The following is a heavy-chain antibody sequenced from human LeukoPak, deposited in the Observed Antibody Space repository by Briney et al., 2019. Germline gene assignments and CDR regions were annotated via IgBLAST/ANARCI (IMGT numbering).Heavy chain of an antibody. J-gene: IGHJ4*02. CDR3: ARDSAIPVSAGLPGY. V-gene: IGHV1-2*02. D-gene: IGHD2-2*02. Sequence: GASVKVSCKASGYTFTGYYIHWVRQAPGQGLEWMGCINPNSGGRNYAQKFQGRVTMTRDTSISTAYMELSRLRSDDTAIYYCARDSAIPVSAGLPGYWGQGTLVTVSS. CDR1: GYTFTGYY. CDR2: INPNSGGR.